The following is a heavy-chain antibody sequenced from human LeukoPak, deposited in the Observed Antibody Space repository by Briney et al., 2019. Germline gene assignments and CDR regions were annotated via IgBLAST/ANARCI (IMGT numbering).Heavy chain of an antibody. V-gene: IGHV4-59*01. Sequence: SETLSLTCTVSGGSISSYYWSWIRQPPGKGLEWLGYIYYSGSTNYNPSLKSRVTIAVDTSKNQFSLKLSSVTAADTAVYYCARGRLRDAFDIWGQGTMVTVSS. CDR1: GGSISSYY. CDR3: ARGRLRDAFDI. J-gene: IGHJ3*02. CDR2: IYYSGST. D-gene: IGHD4-17*01.